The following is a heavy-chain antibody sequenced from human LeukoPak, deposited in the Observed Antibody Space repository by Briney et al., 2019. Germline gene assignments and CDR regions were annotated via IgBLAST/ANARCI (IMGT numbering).Heavy chain of an antibody. CDR3: ARGRSSTPPYYMEV. Sequence: PGGSLRLSCAASGFTFSSYSVNWVRQAPGKGLEWVSSISSSSSYIYYADSVKGRFTISRDNAKNSLYLQMNSLRAEDTAVYYCARGRSSTPPYYMEVCGKGTTVTVSS. V-gene: IGHV3-21*01. CDR2: ISSSSSYI. D-gene: IGHD2-2*01. CDR1: GFTFSSYS. J-gene: IGHJ6*03.